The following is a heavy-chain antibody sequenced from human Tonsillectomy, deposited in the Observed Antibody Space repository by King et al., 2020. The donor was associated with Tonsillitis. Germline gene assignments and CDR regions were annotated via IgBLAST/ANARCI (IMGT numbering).Heavy chain of an antibody. J-gene: IGHJ6*02. CDR3: ARDRLPAAPLGYYYGMHV. V-gene: IGHV4-61*01. CDR1: GGSVSSGNYY. D-gene: IGHD2-2*01. Sequence: QLQESGPGLVKPSETLSLTCTVSGGSVSSGNYYWSWIRQPPGKGLEWIGYISNSGSANYNPSLKSRVTISVDTSKKQFSLRVSSVTAADTAVYYCARDRLPAAPLGYYYGMHVWGQGTTVTVSS. CDR2: ISNSGSA.